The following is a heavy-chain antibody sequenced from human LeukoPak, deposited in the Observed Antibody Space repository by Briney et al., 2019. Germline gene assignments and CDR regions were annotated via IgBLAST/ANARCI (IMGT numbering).Heavy chain of an antibody. CDR1: GYSISSGYY. V-gene: IGHV4-38-2*01. Sequence: SETLSLACAVSGYSISSGYYWGWIRQPPGKGLEWIGSLYHSGSSYYNPSLKSRVTISVDTYKNQFSLKLSSVTAADTAVYYCAGSLTGTLFNYWGQGTLVTVSS. CDR3: AGSLTGTLFNY. CDR2: LYHSGSS. D-gene: IGHD1-20*01. J-gene: IGHJ4*02.